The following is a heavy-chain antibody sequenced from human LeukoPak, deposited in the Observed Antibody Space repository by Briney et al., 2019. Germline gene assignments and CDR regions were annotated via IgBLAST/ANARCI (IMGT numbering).Heavy chain of an antibody. CDR3: ARPSYYYDSSGYSHNYYYYYYMDV. D-gene: IGHD3-22*01. CDR2: INHSGST. Sequence: SETLSLTCAVYGGSFSGYYCSWIRQPPGKGLEWIGEINHSGSTNYNPSLKRRVTISVDTSKTQFSLKLSYVPAADTAVYYCARPSYYYDSSGYSHNYYYYYYMDVWGKGTTVTVSS. J-gene: IGHJ6*03. V-gene: IGHV4-34*01. CDR1: GGSFSGYY.